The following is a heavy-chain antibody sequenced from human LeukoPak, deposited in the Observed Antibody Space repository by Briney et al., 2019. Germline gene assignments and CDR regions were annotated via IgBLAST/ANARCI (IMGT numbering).Heavy chain of an antibody. CDR3: ASKIYCGGDCYYFDY. V-gene: IGHV1-18*01. J-gene: IGHJ4*02. Sequence: SVKVSCKASGYTFTSYGISWVRQAPGQGLEWMGWISAYNGNTNYAQKLQGRVTMTTDTSTSTAYMELRSLRSDDTAVYYCASKIYCGGDCYYFDYWGQGTLVTVSS. D-gene: IGHD2-21*01. CDR1: GYTFTSYG. CDR2: ISAYNGNT.